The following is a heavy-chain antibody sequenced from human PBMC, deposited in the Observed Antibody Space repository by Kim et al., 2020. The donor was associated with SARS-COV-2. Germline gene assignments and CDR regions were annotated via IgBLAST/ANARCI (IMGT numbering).Heavy chain of an antibody. CDR3: ARCHYFDGEGHYWANSFDL. V-gene: IGHV5-51*01. D-gene: IGHD2-21*01. Sequence: GESLKISCEGSEYSFTAFWIAWVRQMPGKGLEWMGIVSPTDSTTKYSPSFQGRVTISADKSINTAFLQWNSLKASDTAIYYCARCHYFDGEGHYWANSFDLWGQGTLVSVSS. CDR1: EYSFTAFW. CDR2: VSPTDSTT. J-gene: IGHJ3*01.